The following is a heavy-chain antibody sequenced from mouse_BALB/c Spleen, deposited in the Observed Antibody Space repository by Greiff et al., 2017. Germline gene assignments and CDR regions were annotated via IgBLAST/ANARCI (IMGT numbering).Heavy chain of an antibody. CDR2: INPSNGRT. CDR1: GYTFTSYW. V-gene: IGHV1S81*02. CDR3: ARWYSLMDY. J-gene: IGHJ4*01. D-gene: IGHD1-1*02. Sequence: QVQLQQSGPELVKPGASVKISCKASGYTFTSYWMHWVKQMPGQGLEWIGEINPSNGRTNYNEKFKSKATLTVDKSSSTAYMQLSSLTSEDSAVYYCARWYSLMDYWGQGTSVTVSS.